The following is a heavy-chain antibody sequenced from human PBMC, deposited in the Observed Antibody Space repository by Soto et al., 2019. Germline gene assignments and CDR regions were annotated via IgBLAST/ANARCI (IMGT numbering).Heavy chain of an antibody. CDR3: AKDPAKSRSWEKGWYFDL. CDR1: GFTFSSYG. V-gene: IGHV3-30*18. Sequence: QVQLVESGGGVVQPGRSLRLSCAASGFTFSSYGMHWVRQAPGKGLEWVAVISYDGSNKYHADSVKGRFTISRDNSKNTLYLEMNSLRAEDTAVYYCAKDPAKSRSWEKGWYFDLWGRGTLVTVSS. D-gene: IGHD6-13*01. CDR2: ISYDGSNK. J-gene: IGHJ2*01.